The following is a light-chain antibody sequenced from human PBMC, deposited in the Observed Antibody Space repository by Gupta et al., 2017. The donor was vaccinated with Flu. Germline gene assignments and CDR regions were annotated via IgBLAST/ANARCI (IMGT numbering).Light chain of an antibody. CDR2: LVS. J-gene: IGKJ1*01. Sequence: ISCWSIKSLVYTDGSTVLHWFQQRPGQSPRRLIYLVSHRDSGVPDRFSGSGSGTDFTLKISRVEAEDVGIYFCMQGAHWPWAFGQGTKVEIK. CDR3: MQGAHWPWA. CDR1: KSLVYTDGSTV. V-gene: IGKV2-30*01.